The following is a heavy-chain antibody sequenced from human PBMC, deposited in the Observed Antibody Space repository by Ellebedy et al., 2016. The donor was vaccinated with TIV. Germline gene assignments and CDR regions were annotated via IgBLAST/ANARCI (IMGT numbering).Heavy chain of an antibody. Sequence: GGSLRLSCAASGFSFTPYSMNWVRQAPGQGLEWVSYISHSGLTIYYADSVKGRFTISRENAENSLYLQMSSLRADDTAMYYCARDMAWGNERVNDALDIWGQGTMVTVSP. J-gene: IGHJ3*02. CDR2: ISHSGLTI. D-gene: IGHD7-27*01. V-gene: IGHV3-48*04. CDR1: GFSFTPYS. CDR3: ARDMAWGNERVNDALDI.